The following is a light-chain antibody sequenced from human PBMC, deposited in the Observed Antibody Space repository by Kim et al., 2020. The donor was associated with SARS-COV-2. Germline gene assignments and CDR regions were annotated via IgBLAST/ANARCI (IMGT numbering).Light chain of an antibody. J-gene: IGKJ1*01. CDR2: GAS. V-gene: IGKV3-15*01. Sequence: VSPGERATLSCRASQSVSSNLAWYQQKPGQAPRLLIYGASTRATGIPARFSGSGSGTEFTLTISSLQSEDFAVYYCQQHNNWPRTFGQGTKVEIK. CDR3: QQHNNWPRT. CDR1: QSVSSN.